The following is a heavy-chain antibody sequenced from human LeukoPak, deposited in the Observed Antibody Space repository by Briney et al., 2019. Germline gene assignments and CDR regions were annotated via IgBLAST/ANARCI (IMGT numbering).Heavy chain of an antibody. D-gene: IGHD5-12*01. CDR3: ARGVGKWLRFPQPNWFDP. Sequence: ASVKVSCKASGYTFTGYYMHWVRQAPGQGLEWMGWINPNSGGTNYAQKFQGRVTRARDTSISTAYMELSRLRSDDTAVYYCARGVGKWLRFPQPNWFDPWGQGTLVTVSS. J-gene: IGHJ5*02. CDR2: INPNSGGT. V-gene: IGHV1-2*02. CDR1: GYTFTGYY.